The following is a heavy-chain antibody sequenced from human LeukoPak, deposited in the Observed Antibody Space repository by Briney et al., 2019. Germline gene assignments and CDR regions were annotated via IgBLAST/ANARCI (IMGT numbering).Heavy chain of an antibody. Sequence: ASVKVSCKASGYSFTNYDINWVRQATGQGLEWMGWMNPNSGNTGYAQKFQGRFTMTRDTSISTAYMALSSLTSEDTAVYYCVAMARWGQGTLVTVSS. J-gene: IGHJ4*02. CDR1: GYSFTNYD. V-gene: IGHV1-8*01. CDR3: VAMAR. D-gene: IGHD5-24*01. CDR2: MNPNSGNT.